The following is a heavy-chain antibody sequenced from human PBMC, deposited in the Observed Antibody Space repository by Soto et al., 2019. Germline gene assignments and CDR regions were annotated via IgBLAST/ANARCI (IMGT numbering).Heavy chain of an antibody. CDR3: AKDVRITGTTTYYFDY. Sequence: GGSLRLSCAASGFTFSSYAMSWVRQAPGKRLEWVSAISGSGGSTYYADSVKGRFTISRDNSKNTLYLQMNSLRAEDTAVYYCAKDVRITGTTTYYFDYWGQGTLVTVSS. CDR1: GFTFSSYA. CDR2: ISGSGGST. V-gene: IGHV3-23*01. J-gene: IGHJ4*02. D-gene: IGHD1-7*01.